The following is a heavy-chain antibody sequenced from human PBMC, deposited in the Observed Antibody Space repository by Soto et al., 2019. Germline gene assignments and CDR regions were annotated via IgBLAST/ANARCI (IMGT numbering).Heavy chain of an antibody. D-gene: IGHD4-4*01. CDR2: ITGSGSSA. CDR1: GFTFSSFA. CDR3: AKATVTTSYFYGMDV. J-gene: IGHJ6*02. V-gene: IGHV3-23*01. Sequence: EVQLLESGGGLVQPGGSLRLSCAASGFTFSSFAMNWVRQAPGKGLEWVSAITGSGSSAYFADAVKGRFTISRDNSKKTLYLQMNSLRVEDSGVYFCAKATVTTSYFYGMDVRGQGTTVIVS.